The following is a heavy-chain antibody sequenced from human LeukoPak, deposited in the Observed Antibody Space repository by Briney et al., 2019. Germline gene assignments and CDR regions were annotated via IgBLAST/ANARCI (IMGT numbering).Heavy chain of an antibody. J-gene: IGHJ4*02. CDR3: ASLGGNWNAFDY. CDR1: GGSISSNYY. Sequence: SQTLSLTCTVSGGSISSNYYWSWIRQPAGKGLEYIGRIYNSGITNYNPSLKSRVTISVDTSKNQFSLKLSSVTAADTAVYYCASLGGNWNAFDYWGQGTLVTVSS. D-gene: IGHD4-23*01. V-gene: IGHV4-61*02. CDR2: IYNSGIT.